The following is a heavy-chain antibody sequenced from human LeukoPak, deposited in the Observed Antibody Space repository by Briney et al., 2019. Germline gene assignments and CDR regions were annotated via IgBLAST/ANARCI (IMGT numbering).Heavy chain of an antibody. CDR2: INPNSGGT. D-gene: IGHD1-26*01. CDR1: GYTFTGYY. V-gene: IGHV1-2*02. Sequence: ASVKVSCKASGYTFTGYYMHWVRQAPGQGLEWMGWINPNSGGTNYAQKFQGRVTITRDTSASTAYMELSSLRSEDMAVYYCARGGQIVGATWNFDYWGQGTLVTVSS. CDR3: ARGGQIVGATWNFDY. J-gene: IGHJ4*02.